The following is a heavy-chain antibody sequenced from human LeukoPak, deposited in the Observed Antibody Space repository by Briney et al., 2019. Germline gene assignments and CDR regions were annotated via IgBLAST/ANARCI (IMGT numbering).Heavy chain of an antibody. Sequence: ASVKVSCKASGYTFTSYGISWVRQAPGQGLEWMGWISAYNGNTNYAQKLQGRVTMTTDTSTSTAYMELRSLRSDDTAVYYCARVYDFWSGYYVSSGRYHYGMDVWGQGTTVTVSS. V-gene: IGHV1-18*01. J-gene: IGHJ6*02. CDR1: GYTFTSYG. CDR2: ISAYNGNT. D-gene: IGHD3-3*01. CDR3: ARVYDFWSGYYVSSGRYHYGMDV.